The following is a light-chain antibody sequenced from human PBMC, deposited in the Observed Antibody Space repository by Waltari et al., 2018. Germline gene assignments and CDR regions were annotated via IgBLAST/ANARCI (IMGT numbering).Light chain of an antibody. CDR2: RDK. J-gene: IGLJ7*01. Sequence: SYDLTQPLSVSVALGQTARLTCGGNHIGGKNVHWYQQKTGQAPLLVIQRDKNRPSRIPERFSGSNSENTATLTITGAQGADEADYYCQVWDSSTAVFGGGTQLTVL. CDR1: HIGGKN. CDR3: QVWDSSTAV. V-gene: IGLV3-9*01.